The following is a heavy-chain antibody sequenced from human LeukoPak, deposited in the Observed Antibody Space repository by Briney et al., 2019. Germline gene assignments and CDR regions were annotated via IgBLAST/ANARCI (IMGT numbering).Heavy chain of an antibody. CDR3: ARDRPRGDGYNYFDY. CDR1: GDSVSSNSAA. CDR2: TYYRSKWYN. D-gene: IGHD5-24*01. J-gene: IGHJ4*02. V-gene: IGHV6-1*01. Sequence: SQTLSLTCAISGDSVSSNSAAWDWIRQSPSRGLEWLGRTYYRSKWYNQYSLSVKSRITINPDTSKNQFSLQLNSVTPEDTAVYYCARDRPRGDGYNYFDYWGQGTLVTVSS.